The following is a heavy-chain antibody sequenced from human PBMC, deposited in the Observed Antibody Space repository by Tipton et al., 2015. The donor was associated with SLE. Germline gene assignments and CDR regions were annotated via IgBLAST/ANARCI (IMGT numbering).Heavy chain of an antibody. J-gene: IGHJ4*02. D-gene: IGHD1-26*01. CDR1: GGSFSGYY. CDR2: IYHSGST. Sequence: TLSLTCAVYGGSFSGYYWSWIRQPPGKGLEWIGEIYHSGSTHYNASLKSRLTISIDTSKNQFSLKLNSVTAADTAVYYCATQEGGSYYYFDYWGQGMLVTVSS. CDR3: ATQEGGSYYYFDY. V-gene: IGHV4-34*01.